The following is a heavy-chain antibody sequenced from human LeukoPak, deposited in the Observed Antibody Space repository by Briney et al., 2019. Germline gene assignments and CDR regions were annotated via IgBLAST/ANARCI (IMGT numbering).Heavy chain of an antibody. CDR1: GFTFSSYS. V-gene: IGHV3-21*01. CDR3: AREGSSGWYGMFDY. D-gene: IGHD6-19*01. Sequence: GASLRLSCAASGFTFSSYSMNWVRQAPGKGLEWVSSISSSSSYIYYADSVKGRFTISRDNAKNSLYLQMNSLRAEDTAVYYCAREGSSGWYGMFDYWGQGTLVTVSS. CDR2: ISSSSSYI. J-gene: IGHJ4*02.